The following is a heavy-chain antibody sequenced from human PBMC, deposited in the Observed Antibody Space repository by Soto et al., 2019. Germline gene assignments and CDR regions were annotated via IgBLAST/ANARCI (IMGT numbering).Heavy chain of an antibody. Sequence: SGPTLVNPTQTLTLTCTFSGFSLSTSGMCVSWIRQPPGKALEWLALIDWDDDKYYSTSLKTRLTISKDTSKNQVVLTMTNMDPVDTATYYCAWILARPNYYYGMDVWGQGTTVTVSS. CDR1: GFSLSTSGMC. CDR2: IDWDDDK. CDR3: AWILARPNYYYGMDV. J-gene: IGHJ6*01. V-gene: IGHV2-70*01.